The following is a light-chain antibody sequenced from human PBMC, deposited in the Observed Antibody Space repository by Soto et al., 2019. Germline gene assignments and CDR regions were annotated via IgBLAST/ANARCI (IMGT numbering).Light chain of an antibody. V-gene: IGKV1-5*01. Sequence: DIQMTQSPSTLSASVGDRVTITCRASQSISSWLAWYQQKPGKAPNLLIYAASTLQSGVPSRFSGSGSGTDFTLTISSLQPEDVATYYCQQLDSYPLTLGGGTKVDIK. CDR3: QQLDSYPLT. CDR1: QSISSW. J-gene: IGKJ4*01. CDR2: AAS.